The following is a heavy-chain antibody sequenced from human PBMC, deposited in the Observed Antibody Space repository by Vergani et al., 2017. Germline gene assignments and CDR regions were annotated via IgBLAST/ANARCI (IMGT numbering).Heavy chain of an antibody. CDR1: GGSFSGYY. CDR2: INHSGST. CDR3: ARDSRYYYDSSGETVDY. Sequence: QVQLQQWGAGLLKPSETLSLTCAVYGGSFSGYYWSWIRQPPGKGLEWIGEINHSGSTNYNPSLKSRVTISVDTSKNQFSPKLSSVTAADTAVYYCARDSRYYYDSSGETVDYWGQGTLVTVSS. V-gene: IGHV4-34*01. D-gene: IGHD3-22*01. J-gene: IGHJ4*02.